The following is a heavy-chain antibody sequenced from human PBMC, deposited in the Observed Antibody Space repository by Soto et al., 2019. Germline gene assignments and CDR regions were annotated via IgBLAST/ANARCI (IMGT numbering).Heavy chain of an antibody. V-gene: IGHV3-9*01. CDR1: GFTFDGYA. CDR3: AKGDSVAAPFDY. Sequence: EVQLVESGGGLVQPGRSLRLSCAASGFTFDGYAMHWVRQAPGKGLEWVSGISWNSAGIGYAESVEGRFTISRDNAKNSLYLQMNSLRVEDTALYYCAKGDSVAAPFDYWGQGTLVTVSS. CDR2: ISWNSAGI. J-gene: IGHJ4*02. D-gene: IGHD6-19*01.